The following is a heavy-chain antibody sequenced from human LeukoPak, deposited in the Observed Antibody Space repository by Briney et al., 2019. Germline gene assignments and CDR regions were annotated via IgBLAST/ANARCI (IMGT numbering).Heavy chain of an antibody. CDR3: ASVSDYGDYGDY. V-gene: IGHV1-18*04. Sequence: ASVKVSCKASGYTFTSYGISWVRQAPGQGLEWMGWISAYNGNTNYAQKLQGRVTMTTDTSTSTAYMELRSLRSGDTAVYYCASVSDYGDYGDYWGQGTLVTVSS. D-gene: IGHD4-17*01. CDR1: GYTFTSYG. J-gene: IGHJ4*02. CDR2: ISAYNGNT.